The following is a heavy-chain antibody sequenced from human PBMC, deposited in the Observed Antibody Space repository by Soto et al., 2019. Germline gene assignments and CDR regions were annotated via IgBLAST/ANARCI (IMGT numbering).Heavy chain of an antibody. Sequence: EVQLLESGGGLVHPGGSLRLSCAASGFTFSSYAMSWVRQAPGKGLEWVSAISGSGGSTYYAASVKGRFTISRDNSKNTPYLQMNSLRAADTAVCYCAKVSGYYANFLSPPPYGMVVWGQGTTVTVSS. CDR1: GFTFSSYA. CDR3: AKVSGYYANFLSPPPYGMVV. J-gene: IGHJ6*02. V-gene: IGHV3-23*01. D-gene: IGHD3-9*01. CDR2: ISGSGGST.